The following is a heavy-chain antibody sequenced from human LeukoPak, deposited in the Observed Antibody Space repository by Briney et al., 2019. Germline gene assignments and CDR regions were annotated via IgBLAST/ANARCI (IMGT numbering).Heavy chain of an antibody. CDR2: ISGSGSST. J-gene: IGHJ4*02. CDR3: AKVDWTIYNLGLGY. D-gene: IGHD3-3*01. Sequence: GGSLRLSCAASGFIFSSYAMSWVRQAPGKGLELVSAISGSGSSTYYADSVKGRFTISRDNSKNTLYLQMNSLRAEDTAVYYCAKVDWTIYNLGLGYWGQGTLVTVSS. V-gene: IGHV3-23*01. CDR1: GFIFSSYA.